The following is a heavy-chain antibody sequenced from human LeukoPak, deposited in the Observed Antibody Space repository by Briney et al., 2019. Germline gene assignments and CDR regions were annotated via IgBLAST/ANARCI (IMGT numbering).Heavy chain of an antibody. CDR3: ARASSSWYYYFDY. D-gene: IGHD6-13*01. Sequence: ASVKVSCKASGYTFTRYYMHWVRQAPGQGLEWMGWINPNSGGTNYAQKFQGRVTMTRDTSISTAYMELSRLRSDDTAVYYCARASSSWYYYFDYWGQGTLVTVSS. CDR2: INPNSGGT. CDR1: GYTFTRYY. V-gene: IGHV1-2*02. J-gene: IGHJ4*02.